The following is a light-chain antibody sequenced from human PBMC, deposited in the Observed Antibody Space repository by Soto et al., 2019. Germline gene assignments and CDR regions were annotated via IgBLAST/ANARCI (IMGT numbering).Light chain of an antibody. V-gene: IGKV1-39*01. CDR1: QSIRSY. Sequence: DIQMIQSPTSLSASVGDRVTITCRASQSIRSYLNWYQQKPGKAPKLLIYAASSLQSGVPSRFSGSGSGTDFTLTISSLQPEDFATYYCQQSYSTPVFTFGPGTKVDIK. CDR3: QQSYSTPVFT. CDR2: AAS. J-gene: IGKJ3*01.